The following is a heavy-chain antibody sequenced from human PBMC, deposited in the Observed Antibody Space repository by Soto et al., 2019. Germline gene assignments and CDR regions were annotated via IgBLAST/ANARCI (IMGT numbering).Heavy chain of an antibody. J-gene: IGHJ4*02. CDR3: ARSVGGSYVNFDY. D-gene: IGHD3-16*01. Sequence: QVQLVQSGAEVRTPGASVKVSCKASGYTFTSYDINWVRQATGQGPEWMGWMNPDSGNTGYVQKFQGRVTMTRNTAISTAYMELSSLRSEATAVYYFARSVGGSYVNFDYWGQGTLVTVSS. CDR2: MNPDSGNT. V-gene: IGHV1-8*01. CDR1: GYTFTSYD.